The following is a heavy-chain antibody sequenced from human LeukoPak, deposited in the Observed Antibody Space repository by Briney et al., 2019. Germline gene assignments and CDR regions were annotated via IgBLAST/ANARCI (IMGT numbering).Heavy chain of an antibody. V-gene: IGHV3-23*01. J-gene: IGHJ4*02. D-gene: IGHD6-19*01. CDR3: AKSRGVAGFDY. CDR2: ISGSGDST. Sequence: TGGSLRLSCAACGFTFNNYAMIWLRQAPGKGLEWVSAISGSGDSTYYADSVKGRFTISRDNSKNTLYLQMNSLRAEDTAVYYCAKSRGVAGFDYWGQGTLVTVSS. CDR1: GFTFNNYA.